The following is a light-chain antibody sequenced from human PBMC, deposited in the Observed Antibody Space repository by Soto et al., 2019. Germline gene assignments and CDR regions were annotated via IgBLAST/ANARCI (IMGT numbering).Light chain of an antibody. CDR2: DSS. CDR3: QQYDSFRWT. CDR1: HSISGW. V-gene: IGKV1-5*01. J-gene: IGKJ1*01. Sequence: DIQLTQSPSTLSAFVGDRVTITCRASHSISGWLAWYQQKPGKAPKSLIYDSSILASGVPSRFSGSGSGTEFTLTISSLQPDDCATYYCQQYDSFRWTFGQGTKVDI.